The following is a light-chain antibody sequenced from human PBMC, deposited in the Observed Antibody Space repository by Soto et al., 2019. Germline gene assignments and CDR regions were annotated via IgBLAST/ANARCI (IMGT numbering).Light chain of an antibody. Sequence: QSALTQPASVSGSPGQSITISCTGTSSDVGGYEYVSWCQQHPGKAPKRIIYDVSDRPSGVSNRFSGSKSGNTASLAISGLQAEDEADYYCSSYTTSSPLGVFGTGTKLTVL. CDR2: DVS. CDR3: SSYTTSSPLGV. CDR1: SSDVGGYEY. V-gene: IGLV2-14*03. J-gene: IGLJ1*01.